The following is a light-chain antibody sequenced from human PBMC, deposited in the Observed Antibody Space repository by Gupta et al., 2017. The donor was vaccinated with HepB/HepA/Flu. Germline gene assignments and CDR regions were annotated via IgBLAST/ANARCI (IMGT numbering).Light chain of an antibody. CDR1: SSDVRLYDF. CDR2: DVY. J-gene: IGLJ2*01. CDR3: NSFTSSSTLV. Sequence: SALPQPACVSGSPGQSISISCTGTSSDVRLYDFVSWYQQHPGRAPKLIIYDVYNRPSGISDRFSGAKSGNTASLTSSGLQAEDEADYYCNSFTSSSTLVFGGGTKVTVL. V-gene: IGLV2-14*03.